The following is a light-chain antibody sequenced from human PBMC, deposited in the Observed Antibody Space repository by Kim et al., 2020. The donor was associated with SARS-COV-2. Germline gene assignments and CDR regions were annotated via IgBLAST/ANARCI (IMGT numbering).Light chain of an antibody. J-gene: IGLJ2*01. CDR3: QVWDSFSDHVV. Sequence: SYELTQPASMSVAPGKTARITCGGVNIGSRSVHWYQKKPGQAPVLVIYQDTDRPSGIPERFAGSKSANSATLTISRVEAGDEAYYYCQVWDSFSDHVVFGGGTKVTVL. CDR2: QDT. CDR1: NIGSRS. V-gene: IGLV3-21*04.